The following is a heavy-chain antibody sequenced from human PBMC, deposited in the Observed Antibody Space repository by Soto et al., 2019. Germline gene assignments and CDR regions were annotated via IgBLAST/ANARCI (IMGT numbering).Heavy chain of an antibody. CDR1: GFTFSSYS. V-gene: IGHV3-21*01. D-gene: IGHD3-22*01. CDR2: ISSSSSYI. CDR3: ARGWADYYDSSGYFEGAPKWRVLDY. J-gene: IGHJ4*02. Sequence: GGSLRLSCAASGFTFSSYSMNWVRQAPGKGLEWVSSISSSSSYIYYADSVKGRFTISRDNAKNSLYLQMNSLRAEDTAVYYCARGWADYYDSSGYFEGAPKWRVLDYWGQGTLVTVS.